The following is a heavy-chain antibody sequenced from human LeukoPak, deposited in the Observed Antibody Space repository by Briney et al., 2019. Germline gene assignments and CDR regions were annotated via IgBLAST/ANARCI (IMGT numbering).Heavy chain of an antibody. D-gene: IGHD1-20*01. J-gene: IGHJ4*02. CDR2: IYSSGST. V-gene: IGHV4-4*07. Sequence: SETLSLTCSVSGGSISSYYWSWIRQTAGKGLEWIGRIYSSGSTNYNPSLKSRVTMSVDMSKNRFSLKLSSVTAADTAVYYCASRRGDNWNYYDYWGQGILVTVSS. CDR1: GGSISSYY. CDR3: ASRRGDNWNYYDY.